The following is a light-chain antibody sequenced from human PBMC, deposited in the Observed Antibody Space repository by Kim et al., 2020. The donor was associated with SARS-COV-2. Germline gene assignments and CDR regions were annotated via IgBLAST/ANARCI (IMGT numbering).Light chain of an antibody. CDR3: QQRSKWPLT. V-gene: IGKV3-11*01. J-gene: IGKJ4*01. Sequence: PGERATLSCRASQSIGSSLAWYQQKPGQAPRLLIYDTSNRATGIPARFSGSGSGTDFTLTISSLEPEDFAVYHCQQRSKWPLTLGGGTKVDI. CDR2: DTS. CDR1: QSIGSS.